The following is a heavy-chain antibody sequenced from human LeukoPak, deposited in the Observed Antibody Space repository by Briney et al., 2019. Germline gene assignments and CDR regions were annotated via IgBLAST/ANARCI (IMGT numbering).Heavy chain of an antibody. V-gene: IGHV4-31*03. CDR2: IYYSGST. Sequence: SETLSLTCTVSGGSISSGGYYWSWLRQHPGKGLEWIGYIYYSGSTYYNPSLKSRVTISVDTSKNQFSLKLSSVTAADTAVYYCAGLRAYYDILTGYYPSYYFDYWGQGTLVTVSS. D-gene: IGHD3-9*01. CDR3: AGLRAYYDILTGYYPSYYFDY. CDR1: GGSISSGGYY. J-gene: IGHJ4*02.